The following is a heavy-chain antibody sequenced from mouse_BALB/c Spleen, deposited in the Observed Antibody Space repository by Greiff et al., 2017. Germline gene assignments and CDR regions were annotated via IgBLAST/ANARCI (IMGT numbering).Heavy chain of an antibody. Sequence: EVQLVESGGGLVKPGGSLKLSCAASGFTFSDYYMYWVRQTPEKRLEWVATISDGGSYTYYPDSVKGRFTISRDNAKNNLYLQMSSLKSEDTAMYYCARGIDYFDYWGQGTTLTVSS. J-gene: IGHJ2*01. V-gene: IGHV5-4*02. CDR3: ARGIDYFDY. CDR1: GFTFSDYY. CDR2: ISDGGSYT.